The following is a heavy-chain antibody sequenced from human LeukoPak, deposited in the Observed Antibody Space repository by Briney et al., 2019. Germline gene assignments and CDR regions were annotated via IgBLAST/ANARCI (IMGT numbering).Heavy chain of an antibody. CDR3: ARGSSNVAARNNWFDP. CDR1: GFTFSSYS. V-gene: IGHV3-21*01. CDR2: ISGSSSYI. D-gene: IGHD6-6*01. J-gene: IGHJ5*02. Sequence: GGSLRLSCAASGFTFSSYSMNWVRQAPGKGLEWVSSISGSSSYIYYADSMKGRFTISRDNGKKSLYLQMNSLRAEDTAVYFCARGSSNVAARNNWFDPWGQGTLVTVSS.